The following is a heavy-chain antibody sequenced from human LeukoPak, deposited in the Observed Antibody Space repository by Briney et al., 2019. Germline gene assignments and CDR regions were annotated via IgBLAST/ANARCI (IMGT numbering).Heavy chain of an antibody. V-gene: IGHV1-2*02. CDR3: VRVKYYYDSSGPFDY. D-gene: IGHD3-22*01. CDR2: INPNSGGT. CDR1: GYTLTELS. J-gene: IGHJ4*02. Sequence: ASVKVSCKVSGYTLTELSMHWVRQAPGQGLEWMGWINPNSGGTNYAQKFQGRVTMTRDTSISTAYMELSSLRSDDTAVYYCVRVKYYYDSSGPFDYWGQGTLVTVSS.